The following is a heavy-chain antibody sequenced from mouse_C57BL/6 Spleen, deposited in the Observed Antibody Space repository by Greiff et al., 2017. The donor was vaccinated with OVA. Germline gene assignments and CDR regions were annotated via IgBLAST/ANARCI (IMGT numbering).Heavy chain of an antibody. CDR3: ARVGDYDWFAY. D-gene: IGHD2-4*01. J-gene: IGHJ3*01. CDR2: IYPGDGDT. CDR1: GYAFSSSW. Sequence: QVQLQQSGPELVKPGASVKISCKASGYAFSSSWMNWLKQRPGKGLEWIGRIYPGDGDTKYNGKFKGKATLTADKSSSTAYLQLSSLTSEDSAVYFCARVGDYDWFAYWGQGTLVTVSA. V-gene: IGHV1-82*01.